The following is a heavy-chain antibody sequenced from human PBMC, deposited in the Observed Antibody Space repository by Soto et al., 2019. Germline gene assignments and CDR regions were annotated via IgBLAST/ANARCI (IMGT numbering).Heavy chain of an antibody. Sequence: QVQLVQSGAEVKKPGASVKVSCKASGYTFTSYAMHWVRQAPGQRLEWMGWINAGNGNTKYSQKFQGRVTLTRDTSARTAYMELGSLRYEDTAVYYCARSSCYYHVDYWGQGTLVTVSS. CDR1: GYTFTSYA. CDR2: INAGNGNT. V-gene: IGHV1-3*01. J-gene: IGHJ4*02. CDR3: ARSSCYYHVDY. D-gene: IGHD3-22*01.